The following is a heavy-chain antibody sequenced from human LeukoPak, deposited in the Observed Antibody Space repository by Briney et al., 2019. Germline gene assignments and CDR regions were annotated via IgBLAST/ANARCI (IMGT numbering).Heavy chain of an antibody. CDR2: ISGSGGST. J-gene: IGHJ6*02. CDR1: GFTFSSYA. V-gene: IGHV3-23*01. CDR3: AKSVAIYFYYGLDV. Sequence: GGSLRLSCAAFGFTFSSYAMSWVRQTPGKGLEWVSAISGSGGSTYYADSVKGRFTISRDNSKNTLFLQMNSLRAEDTAPYYCAKSVAIYFYYGLDVWGQGTTVAVSS. D-gene: IGHD3-3*01.